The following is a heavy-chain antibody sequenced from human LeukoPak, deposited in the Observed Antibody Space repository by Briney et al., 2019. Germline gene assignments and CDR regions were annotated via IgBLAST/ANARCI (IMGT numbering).Heavy chain of an antibody. V-gene: IGHV1-18*04. D-gene: IGHD2-15*01. CDR2: ISAYNGNT. CDR3: ARDRGYCSGGSCYRNWFDP. J-gene: IGHJ5*02. Sequence: ASVKVSCKASGYTFTSYGISRVRQAPGQGLEWMGWISAYNGNTNYAQKLQGRVTMTTDTSTSTAYMELRSLRSDDTAVYYCARDRGYCSGGSCYRNWFDPWGQGTLVTVSS. CDR1: GYTFTSYG.